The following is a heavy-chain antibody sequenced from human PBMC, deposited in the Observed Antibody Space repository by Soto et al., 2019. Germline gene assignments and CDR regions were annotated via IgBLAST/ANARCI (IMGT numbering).Heavy chain of an antibody. CDR3: ARVEAVAGLYNYHGLDV. CDR1: GGTFSNYA. V-gene: IGHV1-69*12. J-gene: IGHJ6*02. CDR2: IVPIFGTT. Sequence: QVQLVQSGAEVKQPGSSVKVSCKVSGGTFSNYAIDWVRLAPGHGLEWMGGIVPIFGTTYYTQKFQGRATIIADDSTTTAYLEMSSLRSEDTAIYYCARVEAVAGLYNYHGLDVWGPGTAVTVSS. D-gene: IGHD6-19*01.